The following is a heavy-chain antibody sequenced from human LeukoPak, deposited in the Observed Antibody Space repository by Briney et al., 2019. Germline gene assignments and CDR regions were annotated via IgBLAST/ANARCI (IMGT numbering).Heavy chain of an antibody. J-gene: IGHJ4*02. D-gene: IGHD3-3*01. CDR1: GGTFSSYT. CDR3: ARETDFWSGHYYFDY. V-gene: IGHV1-69*04. Sequence: SVKVSCKASGGTFSSYTICWVRQAPGQGLEWMGRIIPILGIANYAQKFQGRVTITADKSTSTAYMELSSLRSEDTAVYYCARETDFWSGHYYFDYWGQGTLVTVSS. CDR2: IIPILGIA.